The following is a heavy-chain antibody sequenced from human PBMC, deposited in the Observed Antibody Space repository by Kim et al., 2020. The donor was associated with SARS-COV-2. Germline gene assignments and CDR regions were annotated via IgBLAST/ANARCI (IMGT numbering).Heavy chain of an antibody. CDR1: GGSVSGGGDY. Sequence: SQTLSLTCTVSGGSVSGGGDYWSWIRQLPGKGLEWIAYIHYIGTTFYNPSLKRRVSISLDTSNNLFSLSLSSVTAADTAVYYCARTEGTYCGGDCYRSAFDIGGQGTLVTVSS. D-gene: IGHD2-21*02. V-gene: IGHV4-31*02. CDR2: IHYIGTT. J-gene: IGHJ4*02. CDR3: ARTEGTYCGGDCYRSAFDI.